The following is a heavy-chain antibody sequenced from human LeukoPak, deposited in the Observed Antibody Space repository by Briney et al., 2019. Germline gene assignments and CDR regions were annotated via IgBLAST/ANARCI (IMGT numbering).Heavy chain of an antibody. CDR1: GFTFSSYW. Sequence: GGSLRLSCAASGFTFSSYWMSWVRQAPGKGLERVANIKQDGSEKYYVDSVKGRFTISRDNAKNSLYLQMNSLRAEDTAVYYCAREGFDWNSRAFDPWGQGTLVTVSS. CDR2: IKQDGSEK. D-gene: IGHD1-7*01. V-gene: IGHV3-7*01. J-gene: IGHJ5*02. CDR3: AREGFDWNSRAFDP.